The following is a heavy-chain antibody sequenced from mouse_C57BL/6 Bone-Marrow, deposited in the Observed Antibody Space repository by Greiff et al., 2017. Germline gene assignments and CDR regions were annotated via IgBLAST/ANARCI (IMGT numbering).Heavy chain of an antibody. CDR1: GFNIKDDY. D-gene: IGHD2-4*01. CDR2: IDPENGDT. V-gene: IGHV14-4*01. CDR3: TTGDYDGFAY. J-gene: IGHJ3*01. Sequence: VQLQQSGAELVRPGASVKLSCTASGFNIKDDYMNWVKQRPEQGLEWIGWIDPENGDTEYASKFQGKATITADTSSNTAYLQLSSLTSEDTAVYYCTTGDYDGFAYWGQGTLVTVSA.